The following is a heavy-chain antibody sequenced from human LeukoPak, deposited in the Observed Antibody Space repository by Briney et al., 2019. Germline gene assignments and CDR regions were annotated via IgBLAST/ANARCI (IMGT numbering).Heavy chain of an antibody. V-gene: IGHV3-48*03. CDR1: GFIFSSYE. CDR3: ARDGPAPGPPTEFDF. D-gene: IGHD6-13*01. J-gene: IGHJ4*02. CDR2: ISSSGYTI. Sequence: PGGSLRLSCAASGFIFSSYEMNWVRQAPGKGLEWVSYISSSGYTISYGDSVKGRFTISRDNAKNSLYLQMNSLRVEDTAVYYCARDGPAPGPPTEFDFWGQGTLVTVSS.